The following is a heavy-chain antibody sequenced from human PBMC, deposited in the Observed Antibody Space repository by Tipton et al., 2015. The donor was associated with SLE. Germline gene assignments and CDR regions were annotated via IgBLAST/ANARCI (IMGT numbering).Heavy chain of an antibody. CDR2: ISWDGGST. Sequence: SLRLSCAASGFTFDDYTMHWVRQAPGKGLEWVSLISWDGGSTYYADSVKGRFTISRDNSKNSLYLQMNSLRTEDTALYYCAKDTQTDEWAGFDYWGQGTLVTVSS. D-gene: IGHD1-26*01. CDR1: GFTFDDYT. CDR3: AKDTQTDEWAGFDY. V-gene: IGHV3-43*01. J-gene: IGHJ4*02.